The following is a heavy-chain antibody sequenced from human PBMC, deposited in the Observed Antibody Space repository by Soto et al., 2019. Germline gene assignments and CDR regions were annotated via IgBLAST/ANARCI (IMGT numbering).Heavy chain of an antibody. J-gene: IGHJ3*02. V-gene: IGHV1-69*11. D-gene: IGHD4-17*01. CDR1: GGTFNNHA. CDR2: VIPTLGTA. CDR3: ASDYGEIDAFDI. Sequence: ASVKVSCKASGGTFNNHAINWVRQAPGQGLEWVGLVIPTLGTADYAQKFQGRVTMTADEVTNTAYMELSSLRSDDTGVYYCASDYGEIDAFDIWGQGTSVTVSS.